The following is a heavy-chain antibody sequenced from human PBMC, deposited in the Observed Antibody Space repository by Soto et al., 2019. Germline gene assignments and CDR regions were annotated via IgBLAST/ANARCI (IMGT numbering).Heavy chain of an antibody. V-gene: IGHV1-18*01. D-gene: IGHD5-12*01. Sequence: ASVKVSCKASGYTFTSYGISWVRQAPGQGLEWMGWISAYNGNTNYAQKLQGRVTMTTDTSTSTAYMELRSLRSDDTAVYYCARDERWLQLDQVGDFDYWGQGTLVTVSS. CDR1: GYTFTSYG. J-gene: IGHJ4*02. CDR3: ARDERWLQLDQVGDFDY. CDR2: ISAYNGNT.